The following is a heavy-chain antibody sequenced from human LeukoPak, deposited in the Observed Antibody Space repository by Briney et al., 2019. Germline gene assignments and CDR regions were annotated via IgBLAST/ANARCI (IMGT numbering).Heavy chain of an antibody. CDR2: IKSKTDGGTT. CDR1: GFTFSNAW. D-gene: IGHD1-26*01. CDR3: TTGDIVGATSPFDY. Sequence: GSLRLSCAASGFTFSNAWMNWVRQAPGKGLEWVGRIKSKTDGGTTDYAAPVKGRFTISRDDSKNTLYLQMNSLKTEDTAVYYCTTGDIVGATSPFDYWGQGTLVTVSS. J-gene: IGHJ4*02. V-gene: IGHV3-15*07.